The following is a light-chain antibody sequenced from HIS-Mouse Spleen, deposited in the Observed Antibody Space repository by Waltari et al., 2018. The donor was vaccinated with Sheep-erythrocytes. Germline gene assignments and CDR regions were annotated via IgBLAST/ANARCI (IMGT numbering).Light chain of an antibody. CDR3: SSYAGSNNWV. J-gene: IGLJ3*02. CDR1: SSDVGCFNL. Sequence: QSALTPPPSASGSPGQSVTIPCTGTSSDVGCFNLVPWYQQHPGKAPKLMIYEVSKRPSGVPDRFSGSKSGNTASLTVSGLQAEDEADYYCSSYAGSNNWVFGGGTKLTVL. V-gene: IGLV2-8*01. CDR2: EVS.